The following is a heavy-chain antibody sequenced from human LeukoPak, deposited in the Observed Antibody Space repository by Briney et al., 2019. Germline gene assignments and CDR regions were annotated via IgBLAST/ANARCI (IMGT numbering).Heavy chain of an antibody. CDR2: ISSSSSYI. CDR1: GFSISNSA. D-gene: IGHD2-15*01. V-gene: IGHV3-21*01. Sequence: GGSLRLSCAASGFSISNSAMSWVRQAPGKGLEWVSSISSSSSYIYYADSVKGRFTISRDNAKNSLYLQMNSLRAEDTAVYYCARLVGRQPVDYWGQGTLVTVSS. J-gene: IGHJ4*02. CDR3: ARLVGRQPVDY.